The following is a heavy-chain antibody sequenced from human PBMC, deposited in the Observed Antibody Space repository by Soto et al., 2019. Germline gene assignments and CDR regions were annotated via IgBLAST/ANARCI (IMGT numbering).Heavy chain of an antibody. CDR1: GVSISSYY. CDR2: IYYSGST. CDR3: ARDILTGYYPNGMDV. D-gene: IGHD3-9*01. V-gene: IGHV4-59*12. Sequence: PSETLSLTCTVSGVSISSYYWIWIRQPPGKGLEWIGYIYYSGSTNYNPSLKSRVTISVDTSKNQFSLKLSSVTAADTAVYYCARDILTGYYPNGMDVWGQGTTVTVSS. J-gene: IGHJ6*02.